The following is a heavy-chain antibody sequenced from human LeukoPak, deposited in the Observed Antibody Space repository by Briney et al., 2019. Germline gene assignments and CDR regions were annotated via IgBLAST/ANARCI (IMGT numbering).Heavy chain of an antibody. CDR2: IYYSGST. CDR3: ARDSLGINDAFDI. Sequence: SETLSLTCTVSGGSISSYYWSWIRQPPGKGLEWIGYIYYSGSTNYNPSLKSRVTISVDTSKNQFSLKLSSVTAADTAVYYCARDSLGINDAFDIWGQGTMVTVSS. J-gene: IGHJ3*02. D-gene: IGHD3-16*01. CDR1: GGSISSYY. V-gene: IGHV4-59*01.